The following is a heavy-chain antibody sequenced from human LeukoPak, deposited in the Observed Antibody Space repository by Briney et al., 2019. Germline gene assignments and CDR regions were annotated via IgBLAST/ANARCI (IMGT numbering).Heavy chain of an antibody. CDR2: INHSGTT. D-gene: IGHD3-10*01. V-gene: IGHV4-34*01. CDR3: ARGRTGYYYGSGKIYYYGLDV. J-gene: IGHJ6*02. CDR1: GGSFSGYY. Sequence: SETLSLTCAVYGGSFSGYYWSWIRRPPGKGLEWIGEINHSGTTNNNPSLKSRVSISVDTSKNQFSLELSSVTAADTAVYYCARGRTGYYYGSGKIYYYGLDVWGQGTTVTVSS.